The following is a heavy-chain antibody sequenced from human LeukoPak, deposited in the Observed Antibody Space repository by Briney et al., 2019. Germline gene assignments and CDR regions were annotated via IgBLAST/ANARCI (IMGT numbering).Heavy chain of an antibody. CDR3: ARGPHKISSSWYVDY. V-gene: IGHV5-51*01. CDR2: IYPGDSDT. J-gene: IGHJ4*02. D-gene: IGHD6-13*01. Sequence: GESLKISCKGSGYSFTSYWIGWVRQMPGKGLEWMGIIYPGDSDTRYSPSFQGQVTISADKSISTAYLQWSSLKASDTAMYYCARGPHKISSSWYVDYWGQGTLVTVSS. CDR1: GYSFTSYW.